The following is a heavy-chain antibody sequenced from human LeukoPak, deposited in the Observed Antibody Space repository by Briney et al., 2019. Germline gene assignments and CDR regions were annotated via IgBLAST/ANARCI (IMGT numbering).Heavy chain of an antibody. CDR3: ARGGFGDILTGYHKAVGYYYCYMDV. CDR1: GGSISSYY. J-gene: IGHJ6*03. Sequence: SETLSLTCTVSGGSISSYYWSWIRQPAGKGLEWIGRIYTSGSTNYNPSLKSRVTMSVDTSKNQFSLKLSSVTAADTAVYYCARGGFGDILTGYHKAVGYYYCYMDVWGKGTTVTVSS. D-gene: IGHD3-9*01. CDR2: IYTSGST. V-gene: IGHV4-4*07.